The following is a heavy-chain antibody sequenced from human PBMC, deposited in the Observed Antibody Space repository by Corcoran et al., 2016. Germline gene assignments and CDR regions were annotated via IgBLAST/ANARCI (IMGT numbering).Heavy chain of an antibody. CDR3: ARGQTIAARPRVKWFDP. CDR2: INHSGST. J-gene: IGHJ5*02. V-gene: IGHV4-34*01. Sequence: QVQLQQWGAGLLKPSETLSLTCAVYGGSFSGYYWSWIRQPPGKGLEWIGEINHSGSTNYNPSLKSRVTISVDTSKNQFSLKLSSVTAADTAVYYCARGQTIAARPRVKWFDPWGQGTLVTVYS. CDR1: GGSFSGYY. D-gene: IGHD6-6*01.